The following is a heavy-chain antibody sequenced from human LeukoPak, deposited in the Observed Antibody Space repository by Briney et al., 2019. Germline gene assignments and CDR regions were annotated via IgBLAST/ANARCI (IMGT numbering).Heavy chain of an antibody. Sequence: GGSLRLSCAASGFTFSSYSMTWVRQAPGKGLEWLSSFTSRSRSIYYADSVKGRFTISRDNSKNTLYLQMNSLRAEDTAVYYCAKCLGMVRGAGDYWGQGTLVTVSS. V-gene: IGHV3-21*01. CDR2: FTSRSRSI. CDR3: AKCLGMVRGAGDY. D-gene: IGHD3-10*01. J-gene: IGHJ4*02. CDR1: GFTFSSYS.